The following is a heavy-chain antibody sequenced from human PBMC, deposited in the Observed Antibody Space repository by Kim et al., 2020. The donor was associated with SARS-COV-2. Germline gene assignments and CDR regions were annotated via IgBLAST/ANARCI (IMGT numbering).Heavy chain of an antibody. CDR2: IIPIFGTA. Sequence: SVKVSCKASGGTFSSYAISWVRQAPGQGLEWMGGIIPIFGTANYAQKFQGRVTITADESTSTAYMELSSLRSEDTAVYYCASSPYNWNYFLIRYFAFDILGQGTMVTVSS. CDR1: GGTFSSYA. V-gene: IGHV1-69*13. D-gene: IGHD1-7*01. CDR3: ASSPYNWNYFLIRYFAFDI. J-gene: IGHJ3*02.